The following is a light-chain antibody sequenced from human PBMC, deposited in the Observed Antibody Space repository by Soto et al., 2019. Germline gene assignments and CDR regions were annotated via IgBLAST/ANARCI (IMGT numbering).Light chain of an antibody. CDR3: QQYDSYPWT. CDR1: QFITTW. CDR2: KAS. Sequence: DIQMTQSPSTLSASVGDRVTISCRASQFITTWLAWYQQKPGKAPKLLIYKASSLESGVPSRVSGSGSGTDFTLTITSLQPDDFATYYSQQYDSYPWTFGRGTKVKVK. J-gene: IGKJ1*01. V-gene: IGKV1-5*03.